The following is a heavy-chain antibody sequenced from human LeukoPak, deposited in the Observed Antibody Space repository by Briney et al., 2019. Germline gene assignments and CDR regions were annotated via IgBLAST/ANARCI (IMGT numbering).Heavy chain of an antibody. CDR2: ISAYNGNT. J-gene: IGHJ6*03. D-gene: IGHD4-17*01. CDR1: GYTFTSYG. Sequence: GASVKVSCKASGYTFTSYGISWVRQAPGQGLEWMGWISAYNGNTNYAQKLQGRVTMTTDTSTSTAYMELRSLRSDDTAVYYCARDYGDYDDYYYMDVWGKGTTVTISS. V-gene: IGHV1-18*01. CDR3: ARDYGDYDDYYYMDV.